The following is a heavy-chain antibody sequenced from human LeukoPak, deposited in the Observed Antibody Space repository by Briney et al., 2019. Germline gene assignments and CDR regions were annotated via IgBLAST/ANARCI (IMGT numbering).Heavy chain of an antibody. Sequence: ASVKVSCKTSGYSFTNYDINWVRQATGQGLEWMGWMSPNSGKTGYAQKFQGRVTITADESTSTAYMELSSLRSEDTAVYYCARAGLTVVMAAAAYNWFDPWGQGTLVTVSS. V-gene: IGHV1-8*01. CDR1: GYSFTNYD. CDR3: ARAGLTVVMAAAAYNWFDP. CDR2: MSPNSGKT. J-gene: IGHJ5*02. D-gene: IGHD6-13*01.